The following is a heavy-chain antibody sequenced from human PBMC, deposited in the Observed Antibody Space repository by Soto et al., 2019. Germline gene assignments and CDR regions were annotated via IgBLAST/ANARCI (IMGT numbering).Heavy chain of an antibody. Sequence: EVQLVESGGGLVQPGGSLRLSCAASGFTFRTYWLSWVRQVPGKGLEWVANINLDGSEKNYVDSVKGRFTISRDNARNSLYLQMSSLRAEYTALYYCARDGSTSWYSYDYHGMDVCGQGTTVTVSS. CDR1: GFTFRTYW. J-gene: IGHJ6*02. CDR3: ARDGSTSWYSYDYHGMDV. CDR2: INLDGSEK. V-gene: IGHV3-7*05. D-gene: IGHD5-18*01.